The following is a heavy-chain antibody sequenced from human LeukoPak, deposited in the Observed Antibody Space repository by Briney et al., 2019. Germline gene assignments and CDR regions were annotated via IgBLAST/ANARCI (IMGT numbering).Heavy chain of an antibody. CDR2: ISGSGSST. J-gene: IGHJ4*02. D-gene: IGHD3-16*01. CDR3: AKGYYDYVWGSYYFDY. V-gene: IGHV3-23*01. Sequence: GGSLRLSCAASGFTFSSYAMSWVRQAPGKGLEWVSAISGSGSSTYYADSVKGRFTISRDNSKDTLYLQMNSLRAEDTAVYYCAKGYYDYVWGSYYFDYWGQGTLVTVSS. CDR1: GFTFSSYA.